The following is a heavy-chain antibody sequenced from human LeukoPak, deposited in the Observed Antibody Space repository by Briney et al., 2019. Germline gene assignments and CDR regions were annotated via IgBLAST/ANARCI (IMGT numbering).Heavy chain of an antibody. CDR2: ISWNSGSI. CDR1: GVTFDDYA. V-gene: IGHV3-9*01. D-gene: IGHD6-19*01. Sequence: PGGSLRLSCAASGVTFDDYAIHWVRQAPGKGLEWVSGISWNSGSIGYADSVKGRFTISRDNAKNSLYMQMNSLRAEDTALYYCAKSVGIAVAAPGYFDYWGQGTLVTVSS. J-gene: IGHJ4*02. CDR3: AKSVGIAVAAPGYFDY.